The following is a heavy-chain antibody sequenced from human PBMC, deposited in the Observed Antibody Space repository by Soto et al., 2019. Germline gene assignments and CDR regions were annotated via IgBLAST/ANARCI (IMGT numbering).Heavy chain of an antibody. CDR3: ARQLGYCSSTSCYGGLFDP. Sequence: EVQLVESGGGLVKPGGSLRLSCAASGFTFSSYSMNWVRQAPGKGLEWVSSISSSSSYIYYADSVKGRFTISRDNAKNSLYLQMNSLRAEDTAVYYCARQLGYCSSTSCYGGLFDPWGQGTLVTVSS. J-gene: IGHJ5*02. CDR2: ISSSSSYI. D-gene: IGHD2-2*01. V-gene: IGHV3-21*01. CDR1: GFTFSSYS.